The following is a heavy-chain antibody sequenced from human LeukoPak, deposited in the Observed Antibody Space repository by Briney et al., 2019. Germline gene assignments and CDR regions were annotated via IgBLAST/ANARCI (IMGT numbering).Heavy chain of an antibody. CDR3: AKDWVGRSYADYFDY. CDR1: GFTFSSYA. J-gene: IGHJ4*02. D-gene: IGHD1-26*01. V-gene: IGHV3-23*01. Sequence: PGGSLRLSCAASGFTFSSYAMSWVRQAPGKGLEWVSAISGSGGSTYYADSVKGRFTISRDNSKNTLYLQMNSLRAEDTAVYYCAKDWVGRSYADYFDYWGLGTLVTVSS. CDR2: ISGSGGST.